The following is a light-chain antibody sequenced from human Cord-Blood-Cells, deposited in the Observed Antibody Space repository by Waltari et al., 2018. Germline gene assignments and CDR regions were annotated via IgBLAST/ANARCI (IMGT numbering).Light chain of an antibody. Sequence: QSALTQPASVSRSPAQSITIACTGTSSDVGGYNYVSWYQQHPCKSPKLMIYDVSNRPAGVSNRFSGSKSGNTASLTSSGLQAEDEADYYCSSYTSSSTYVFGTGTKVTVL. CDR3: SSYTSSSTYV. J-gene: IGLJ1*01. CDR1: SSDVGGYNY. CDR2: DVS. V-gene: IGLV2-14*01.